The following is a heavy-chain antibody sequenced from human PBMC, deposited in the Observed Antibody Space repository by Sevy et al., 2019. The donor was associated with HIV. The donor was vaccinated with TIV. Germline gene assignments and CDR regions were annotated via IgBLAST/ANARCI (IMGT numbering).Heavy chain of an antibody. CDR1: GFTFSSDS. Sequence: GGSLRLSCAASGFTFSSDSMNWVHQAPGKVLEWVSYISSSSSTIYYADSVKGRFTISRDNAKNSLYLQMNSLRDEDTAVYYCARDRGTHGIVGATGYWGQGTLVTVSS. D-gene: IGHD1-26*01. V-gene: IGHV3-48*02. J-gene: IGHJ4*02. CDR3: ARDRGTHGIVGATGY. CDR2: ISSSSSTI.